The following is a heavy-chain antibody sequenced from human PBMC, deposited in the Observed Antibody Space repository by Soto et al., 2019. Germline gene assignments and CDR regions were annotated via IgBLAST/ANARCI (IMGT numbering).Heavy chain of an antibody. V-gene: IGHV3-23*01. Sequence: GGSLILSCAASGFTFSSYAMSWVRQAPGKGLEWVSAICGGGGSTYYADSVKGRFTISRDNSKNTLYLQMSSLRAEDTAVYYCARRQISPPTRGAASARGAMDVWGQGTTVTVSS. D-gene: IGHD6-13*01. J-gene: IGHJ6*02. CDR3: ARRQISPPTRGAASARGAMDV. CDR2: ICGGGGST. CDR1: GFTFSSYA.